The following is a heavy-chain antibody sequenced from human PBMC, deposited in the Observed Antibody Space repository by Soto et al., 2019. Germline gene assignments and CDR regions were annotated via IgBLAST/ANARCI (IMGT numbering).Heavy chain of an antibody. J-gene: IGHJ4*02. Sequence: EVQLLESGGSLVQVGGSLRLSCIGSGFTFSNYAINWVRQTPGKGLEWVSVINGNGGYTQYADSVKGRFTISRDNSKDTLYLQMNSLRVEDTAVYYCAKEWVAGTLFYWGQGTRVIVSS. D-gene: IGHD6-13*01. CDR2: INGNGGYT. CDR3: AKEWVAGTLFY. CDR1: GFTFSNYA. V-gene: IGHV3-23*01.